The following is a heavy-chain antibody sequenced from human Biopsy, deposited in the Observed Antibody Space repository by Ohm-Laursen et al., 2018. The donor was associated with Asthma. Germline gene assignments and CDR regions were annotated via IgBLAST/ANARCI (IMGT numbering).Heavy chain of an antibody. CDR1: GFVFRSHA. CDR3: AKRRGYSDLTDFDH. D-gene: IGHD3-3*01. V-gene: IGHV3-30*18. J-gene: IGHJ4*02. CDR2: ASYDGGVV. Sequence: SLRLSCAASGFVFRSHAMHWVRQAPGKGLEWVAVASYDGGVVHYADFMKGRFTISRDNAKSTLYLQMNRLRTDDTAVYFCAKRRGYSDLTDFDHWGQGTLVTVSS.